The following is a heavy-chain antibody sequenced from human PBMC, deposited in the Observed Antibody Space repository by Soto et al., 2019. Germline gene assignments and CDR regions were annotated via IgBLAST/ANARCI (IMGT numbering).Heavy chain of an antibody. V-gene: IGHV3-30*18. CDR3: AKGGGGYSYAKERYCSGGSCQRGYYFDY. CDR1: GFTFSSYG. Sequence: GGSLRLSCAASGFTFSSYGMHWVRQAPGKGLEWVAVISYDGSNKYYADSVKGRFTISRDNSKNTLYLQMNSLRAEDTAVYYCAKGGGGYSYAKERYCSGGSCQRGYYFDYWGQGTLVTVSS. D-gene: IGHD2-15*01. CDR2: ISYDGSNK. J-gene: IGHJ4*02.